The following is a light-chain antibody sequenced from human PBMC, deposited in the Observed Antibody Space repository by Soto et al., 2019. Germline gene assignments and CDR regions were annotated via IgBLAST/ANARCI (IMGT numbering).Light chain of an antibody. J-gene: IGKJ1*01. CDR3: QQYGSSPWT. CDR1: QTIRSNY. Sequence: ETVLTQSPGTLSLSPGERATLSCRASQTIRSNYLAWYRQTPGQAARLLIYGASNRATGIADRFSGSGSGTDFTLIISRLEPEDFALYYCQQYGSSPWTFGQGTKVEI. CDR2: GAS. V-gene: IGKV3-20*01.